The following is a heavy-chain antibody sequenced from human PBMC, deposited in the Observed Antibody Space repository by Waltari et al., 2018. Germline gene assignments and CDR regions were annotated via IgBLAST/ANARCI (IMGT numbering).Heavy chain of an antibody. Sequence: EVQLVESGGGLIQAGGSLRRSCAASWFTVSSSYMAWVRQAPGKGLESVEIIYSHGTTSYADAVKGRFTISRDNSKNTLFFQMSSVRVDDTAMYYCTTRVAISGVPGMPDYWGQGTLVTVSS. CDR3: TTRVAISGVPGMPDY. V-gene: IGHV3-53*01. CDR2: IYSHGTT. D-gene: IGHD2-15*01. CDR1: WFTVSSSY. J-gene: IGHJ4*02.